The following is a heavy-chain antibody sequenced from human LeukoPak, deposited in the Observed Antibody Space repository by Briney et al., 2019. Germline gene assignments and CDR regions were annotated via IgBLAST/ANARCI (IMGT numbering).Heavy chain of an antibody. CDR2: IYSGGGT. Sequence: GGSLRLSCAASGFTVSSNYMSWVRQAPGKGLEWVSVIYSGGGTYYADSVKGRFTISRDNSKNTLYLQMNSLRDEDTAVYYCATDRSLSYFDYWGQGTLVTVSS. CDR3: ATDRSLSYFDY. J-gene: IGHJ4*02. CDR1: GFTVSSNY. V-gene: IGHV3-66*01.